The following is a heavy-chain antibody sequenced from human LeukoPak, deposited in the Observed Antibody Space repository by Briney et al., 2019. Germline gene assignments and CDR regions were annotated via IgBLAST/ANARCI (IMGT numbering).Heavy chain of an antibody. CDR1: GFTFSSYG. D-gene: IGHD3-22*01. Sequence: GSLRLSCAASGFTFSSYGMHWVRQAPGKGLEWVSYISSSSSYTNYADSVKGRFTISRDNAKNSLYLQMNSLRAEDTAVYYCARVGVVVIPKHNWFDPWGQGTLVTVSS. J-gene: IGHJ5*02. V-gene: IGHV3-21*05. CDR2: ISSSSSYT. CDR3: ARVGVVVIPKHNWFDP.